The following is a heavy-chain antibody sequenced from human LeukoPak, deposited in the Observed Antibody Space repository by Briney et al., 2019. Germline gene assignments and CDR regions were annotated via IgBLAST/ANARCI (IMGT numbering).Heavy chain of an antibody. D-gene: IGHD3-10*01. J-gene: IGHJ6*02. V-gene: IGHV3-13*01. CDR2: TGTAGDT. CDR1: GFTFSSYD. Sequence: GGSLRLSCAASGFTFSSYDMHWVRQATGKGLERVSATGTAGDTYYPGSVKGRFTISRENAKNSLYLQMNSLRAGDTAVYYCARAIGSGSPYYYYYGMDVWGQGTTVTVSS. CDR3: ARAIGSGSPYYYYYGMDV.